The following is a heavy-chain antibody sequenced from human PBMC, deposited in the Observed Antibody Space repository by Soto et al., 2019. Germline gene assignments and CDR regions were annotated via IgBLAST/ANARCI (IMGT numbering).Heavy chain of an antibody. CDR1: GGSISSYY. J-gene: IGHJ4*02. Sequence: QVQLQESGPGLVKPSETLSLTCTVSGGSISSYYWSWIRQPPGKGLEWIGYIYYSGSTHYNPSLKSRVTISVDTSKNQFSLKLSSVSAADTAVYYCARGRGYGSGSYDYWGQGTLVTVSS. CDR2: IYYSGST. CDR3: ARGRGYGSGSYDY. D-gene: IGHD3-10*01. V-gene: IGHV4-59*01.